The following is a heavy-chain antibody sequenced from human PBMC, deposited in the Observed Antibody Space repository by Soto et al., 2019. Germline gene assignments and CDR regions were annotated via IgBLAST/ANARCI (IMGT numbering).Heavy chain of an antibody. CDR1: GYTFTSYG. CDR3: ARGEATNYYDSSSYYF. J-gene: IGHJ4*02. CDR2: INPNSGGT. D-gene: IGHD3-22*01. Sequence: ASVKVSCKASGYTFTSYGISWVRQAPGQGLEWMGWINPNSGGTNYAQKFQGWVTMTRDTSISTAYMELSRLRSDDTAVYYCARGEATNYYDSSSYYFWGQGPLVTVSA. V-gene: IGHV1-2*04.